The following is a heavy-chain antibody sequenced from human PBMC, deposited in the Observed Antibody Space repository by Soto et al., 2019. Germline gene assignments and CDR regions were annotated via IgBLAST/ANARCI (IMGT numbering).Heavy chain of an antibody. D-gene: IGHD2-2*01. CDR3: ARDVTPYIVVVPAAYIY. J-gene: IGHJ4*02. CDR2: ISAYNGNT. V-gene: IGHV1-18*01. Sequence: EASVKVSCKASGYTFTSYGISWVRQAPGQGLEWMGWISAYNGNTNYAQKLQGRVTMTTDTSTSTAYMELRSLRSDDTAVYYCARDVTPYIVVVPAAYIYWGQGTLVTVSS. CDR1: GYTFTSYG.